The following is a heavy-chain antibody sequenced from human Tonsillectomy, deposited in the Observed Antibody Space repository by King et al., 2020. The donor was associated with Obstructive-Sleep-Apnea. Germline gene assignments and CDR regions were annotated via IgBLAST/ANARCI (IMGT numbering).Heavy chain of an antibody. J-gene: IGHJ4*02. D-gene: IGHD6-19*01. CDR1: GGSISSSSYY. CDR2: FFFSGST. Sequence: QLQESGPGLVKPSETLSLTCTVSGGSISSSSYYCGWIRQPPGEGLEGIGSFFFSGSTYYNSSLKSRVTISVATSKNQFSLRLRSVTAADTAVYYCARVSVVCTDSWGQGTLVTVSS. V-gene: IGHV4-39*07. CDR3: ARVSVVCTDS.